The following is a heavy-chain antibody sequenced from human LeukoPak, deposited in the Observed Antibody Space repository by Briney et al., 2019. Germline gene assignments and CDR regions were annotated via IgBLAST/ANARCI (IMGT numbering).Heavy chain of an antibody. CDR3: ARVVDTAMVFDY. CDR2: IKQDGSEK. Sequence: GGSLRLSCAASRFTLSTYWMSWVRQAPGKGLEWVANIKQDGSEKYYVDSVKGRFTISRDNAKNSLYLQMNSLRAEDTAVYYCARVVDTAMVFDYWGQGTLVTVSS. J-gene: IGHJ4*02. CDR1: RFTLSTYW. D-gene: IGHD5-18*01. V-gene: IGHV3-7*04.